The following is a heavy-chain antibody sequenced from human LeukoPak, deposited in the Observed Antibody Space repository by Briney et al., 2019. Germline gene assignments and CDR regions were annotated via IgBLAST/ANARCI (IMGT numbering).Heavy chain of an antibody. Sequence: GGSLRLSCAASGFNISPYESNWVRQAPGKGRERLSYIDTSGTGTYYAGSVKGRFTVSRDDAKNSVYLQVNSLRVEDTGIYYCARETINCGGDCYDYWGQGALVTVSS. V-gene: IGHV3-48*03. CDR3: ARETINCGGDCYDY. D-gene: IGHD2-21*01. CDR1: GFNISPYE. J-gene: IGHJ4*02. CDR2: IDTSGTGT.